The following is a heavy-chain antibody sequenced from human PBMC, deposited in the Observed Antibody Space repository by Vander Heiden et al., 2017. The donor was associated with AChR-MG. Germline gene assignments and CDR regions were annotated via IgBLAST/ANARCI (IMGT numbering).Heavy chain of an antibody. V-gene: IGHV4-61*03. D-gene: IGHD1-26*01. CDR1: GDSVRSGSYY. CDR3: AREGGSFDFDY. Sequence: QVQLHESAPGLGKSSETRSLTCTVTGDSVRSGSYYWSGIRQPPGKGLEWIRYIYYSGSTNYNPSLKSRVTISVDTSKKHFSLKLSAVTAADTAVYYCAREGGSFDFDYWGQGTLVTVSS. J-gene: IGHJ4*02. CDR2: IYYSGST.